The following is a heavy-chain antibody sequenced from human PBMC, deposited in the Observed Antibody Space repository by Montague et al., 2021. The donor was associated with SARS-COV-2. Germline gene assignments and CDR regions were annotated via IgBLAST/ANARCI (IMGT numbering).Heavy chain of an antibody. CDR3: AKASRGYGGDFDS. D-gene: IGHD4-23*01. V-gene: IGHV4-28*03. Sequence: SETLSLTCVVSGDSISTDNWWTWVRLPPGKGLEWVGYIFYSGSTYNPSLNSRVTMSLDTSKNHFSLNLISVTAADTAVYYCAKASRGYGGDFDSWGQGTLVIVSS. J-gene: IGHJ4*02. CDR1: GDSISTDNW. CDR2: IFYSGS.